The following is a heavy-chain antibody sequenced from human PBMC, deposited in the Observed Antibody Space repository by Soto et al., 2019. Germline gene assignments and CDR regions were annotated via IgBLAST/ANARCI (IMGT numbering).Heavy chain of an antibody. V-gene: IGHV1-69*02. CDR2: VNPILSMS. CDR3: ATSYGLGYRAFDN. J-gene: IGHJ4*02. CDR1: GDTFSFYA. D-gene: IGHD3-10*01. Sequence: QVQLVQSGAEVKKPGSSVKGSCKASGDTFSFYAINWVRQAPGLGLEWMGRVNPILSMSNYAQKFQGRITMTAHKSMSTAYMELRSLRSEDTAFYYCATSYGLGYRAFDNWGPAALVTVSS.